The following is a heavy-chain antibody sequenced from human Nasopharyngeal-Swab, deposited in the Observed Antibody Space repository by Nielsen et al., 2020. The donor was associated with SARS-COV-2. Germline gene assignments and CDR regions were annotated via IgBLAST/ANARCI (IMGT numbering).Heavy chain of an antibody. D-gene: IGHD1-26*01. CDR3: ARDVAIVGATLEN. Sequence: GGSLRLSCAASEFTMSRNGMHWVRQAPGNGLEWVAYISSSSSTSYYADSVKGRFTISRDNPKHSLYLQMNSLRGEDTALYYCARDVAIVGATLENWGQGTLVTVSS. CDR1: EFTMSRNG. CDR2: ISSSSSTS. J-gene: IGHJ4*02. V-gene: IGHV3-48*01.